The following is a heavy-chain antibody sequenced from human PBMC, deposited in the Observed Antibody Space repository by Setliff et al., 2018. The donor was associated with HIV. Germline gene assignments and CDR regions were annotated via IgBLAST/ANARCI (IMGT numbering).Heavy chain of an antibody. CDR3: ARVYCSGGSCFTFDY. J-gene: IGHJ4*02. CDR1: GYTFTSYG. V-gene: IGHV1-18*01. D-gene: IGHD2-15*01. CDR2: ISAYNGNT. Sequence: ASVKVSCKASGYTFTSYGISWVRQAPGQGLEWKGWISAYNGNTNYAQKLQGRVTMTTDTSTSTAYMELRSLRSDDTAVYYCARVYCSGGSCFTFDYWGQGTLVTVSS.